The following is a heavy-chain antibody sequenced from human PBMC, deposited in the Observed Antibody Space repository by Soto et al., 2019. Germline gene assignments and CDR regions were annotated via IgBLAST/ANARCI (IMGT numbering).Heavy chain of an antibody. Sequence: GGSLRLSCAASGFTFSSYAMSWVRQAPGKGLEWVSAISGSGGSTYYADSVKGRFTISRDNSKNTLYLQMNSLRAEDTAVYYCAKVTTIVVVPAAHEIYYYYYGMDVWGQGTTVTVSS. CDR1: GFTFSSYA. V-gene: IGHV3-23*01. D-gene: IGHD2-2*01. CDR2: ISGSGGST. J-gene: IGHJ6*02. CDR3: AKVTTIVVVPAAHEIYYYYYGMDV.